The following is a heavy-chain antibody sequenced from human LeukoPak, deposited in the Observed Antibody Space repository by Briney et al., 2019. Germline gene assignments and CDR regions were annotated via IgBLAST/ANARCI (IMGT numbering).Heavy chain of an antibody. CDR3: AREYGSGSSSPFDY. D-gene: IGHD3-10*01. CDR2: ISGSGGTT. J-gene: IGHJ4*02. V-gene: IGHV3-23*01. Sequence: GGSLRLSCADSGFTFSSYAMNWVRQAPGKGLEWVSAISGSGGTTDYADSVKGRFTISRDSSKNTLFLQMNSLRAEDTAVYYCAREYGSGSSSPFDYWGQGTLVTVSS. CDR1: GFTFSSYA.